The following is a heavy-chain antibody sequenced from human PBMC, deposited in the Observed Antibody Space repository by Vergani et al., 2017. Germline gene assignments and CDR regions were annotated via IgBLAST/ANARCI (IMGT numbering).Heavy chain of an antibody. V-gene: IGHV3-48*01. J-gene: IGHJ3*02. Sequence: EVQLVESGGGLVQPGGSLRLSCAASGFTFSSSSMHWVRQAPGKGLEWASAIRSADTNTYYADSVEGRFAISRDNAKTSLYLQMNSLRVEDTAVYYCAREGVPDAFDIWGQGTMVTVSS. CDR1: GFTFSSSS. CDR3: AREGVPDAFDI. CDR2: IRSADTNT. D-gene: IGHD4/OR15-4a*01.